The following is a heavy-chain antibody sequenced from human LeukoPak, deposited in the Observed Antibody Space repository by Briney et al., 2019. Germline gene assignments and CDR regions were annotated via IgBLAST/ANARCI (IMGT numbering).Heavy chain of an antibody. Sequence: ASVKVSCKASGYTLTGYHMHWVRQAPGQGLEWMGWINPNSGGTNYAQKFQGRVTMTRDTSISTAYMELRRLRSDDTAVYYCARDPMVTPIGYFDYWGQGTLVTVSS. V-gene: IGHV1-2*02. CDR1: GYTLTGYH. J-gene: IGHJ4*02. CDR2: INPNSGGT. D-gene: IGHD2-21*02. CDR3: ARDPMVTPIGYFDY.